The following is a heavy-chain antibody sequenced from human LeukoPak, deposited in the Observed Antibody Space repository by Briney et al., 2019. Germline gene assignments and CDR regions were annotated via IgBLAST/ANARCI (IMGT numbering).Heavy chain of an antibody. CDR3: AIAVVSDSGFYFDN. J-gene: IGHJ4*02. Sequence: ASVKVSCKASGYTFTSYDINWVRQATGQGLEWMGWMNPNSGNTGYAQKFQGRVTMTRNTSISTAYMELSSLESEDTATYYCAIAVVSDSGFYFDNWGQGTLVTVSS. CDR1: GYTFTSYD. V-gene: IGHV1-8*01. D-gene: IGHD4-23*01. CDR2: MNPNSGNT.